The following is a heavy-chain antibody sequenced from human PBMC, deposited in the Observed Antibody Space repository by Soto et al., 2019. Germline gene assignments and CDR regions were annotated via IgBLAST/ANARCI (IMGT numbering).Heavy chain of an antibody. CDR1: GFTFSSYG. V-gene: IGHV3-30*18. D-gene: IGHD6-13*01. J-gene: IGHJ5*02. Sequence: GGSLRLSCAASGFTFSSYGMHWVRQAPGKGLEWVAVISYDGSNKYYADSVKGRFTISRDNSKNTLYLQMNSLRAEDTAVYYCAKEEASSSWYHWGQGTLVTVSS. CDR2: ISYDGSNK. CDR3: AKEEASSSWYH.